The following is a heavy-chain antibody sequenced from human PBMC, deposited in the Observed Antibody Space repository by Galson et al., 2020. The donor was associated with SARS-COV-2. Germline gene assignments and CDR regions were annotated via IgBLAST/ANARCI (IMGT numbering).Heavy chain of an antibody. CDR1: GYDISSGYF. D-gene: IGHD1-26*01. CDR3: ATIVGGNRHSDF. CDR2: VFQSGRT. J-gene: IGHJ4*02. V-gene: IGHV4-38-2*01. Sequence: SETLSLTCSVSGYDISSGYFWGWIRQPPGKGLEWIGSVFQSGRTSYNPSLKSRVTISVDTSKNHFSMQLTSLTAADTAVYYCATIVGGNRHSDFWGPGTRVTVSS.